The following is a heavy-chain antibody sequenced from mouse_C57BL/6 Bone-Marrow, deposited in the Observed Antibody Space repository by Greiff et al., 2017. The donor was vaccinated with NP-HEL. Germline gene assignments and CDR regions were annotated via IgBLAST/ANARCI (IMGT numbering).Heavy chain of an antibody. CDR3: ARWGGGPFAY. D-gene: IGHD1-1*02. J-gene: IGHJ3*01. CDR2: IYPGGGYT. CDR1: GYTFTNYW. Sequence: VQLQQSGAELVRPGTSVKMSCKASGYTFTNYWIGWVQQRPGHGLEWIGDIYPGGGYTNYNEKFKGKATLTADKSSSTAYMQFSSLTSEDSAIYYCARWGGGPFAYWGQGTLVTVSA. V-gene: IGHV1-63*01.